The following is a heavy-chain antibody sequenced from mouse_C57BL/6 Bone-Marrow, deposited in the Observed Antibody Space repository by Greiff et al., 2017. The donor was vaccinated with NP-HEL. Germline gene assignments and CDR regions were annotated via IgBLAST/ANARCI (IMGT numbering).Heavy chain of an antibody. J-gene: IGHJ2*01. V-gene: IGHV1-81*01. CDR1: GYTFTSYG. CDR2: IYPRSGNT. CDR3: ARLDYYGSSYYFDY. D-gene: IGHD1-1*01. Sequence: QVHVKQSGAELARPGASVKLSCKASGYTFTSYGISWVKQRTGQGLEWIGEIYPRSGNTYYNEKFKGKATLTADKSSSTAYMELRSLTSEDSAVYFWARLDYYGSSYYFDYWGQGTTLTVSS.